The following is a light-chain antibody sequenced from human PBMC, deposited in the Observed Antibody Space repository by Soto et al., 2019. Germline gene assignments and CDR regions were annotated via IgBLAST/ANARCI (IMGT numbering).Light chain of an antibody. V-gene: IGKV3-20*01. J-gene: IGKJ3*01. CDR2: DAS. Sequence: EIVLTQSPCTLSLSPGERATLSCRASQSVSSYLAWYQQKPGQAPRLLIYDASNRATGIPARFSGSASGTDFTLTISRLEPEDFAVYYCQQYGSSPFTFGPGTKVDIK. CDR3: QQYGSSPFT. CDR1: QSVSSY.